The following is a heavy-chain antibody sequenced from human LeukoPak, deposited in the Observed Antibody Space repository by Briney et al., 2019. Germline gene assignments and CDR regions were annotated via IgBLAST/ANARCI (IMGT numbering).Heavy chain of an antibody. CDR3: TRDGSGWSVY. V-gene: IGHV3-7*01. Sequence: GGSLRLSCAASGFDFSTSWMGWVHQAPGKGLEWVINISPDGNERYSVDSVKGRFTISRDNAENSLYLQMKGLEVEDTAMYYCTRDGSGWSVYWGQGALVTVSS. J-gene: IGHJ4*02. CDR1: GFDFSTSW. D-gene: IGHD6-19*01. CDR2: ISPDGNER.